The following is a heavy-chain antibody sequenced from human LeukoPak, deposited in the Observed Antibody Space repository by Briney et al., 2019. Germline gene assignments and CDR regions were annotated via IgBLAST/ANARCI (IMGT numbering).Heavy chain of an antibody. D-gene: IGHD4-17*01. J-gene: IGHJ4*02. CDR3: ARGSPVDY. CDR1: GFTFSSYE. Sequence: GGSLRLSCAASGFTFSSYEMNWVRQAPGKGLEWVPYISSGGYTIYYADSVKGRFTISRDNAKNSLYLQMNSLRAEDTAVYYCARGSPVDYWGQGTLVTVSS. CDR2: ISSGGYTI. V-gene: IGHV3-48*03.